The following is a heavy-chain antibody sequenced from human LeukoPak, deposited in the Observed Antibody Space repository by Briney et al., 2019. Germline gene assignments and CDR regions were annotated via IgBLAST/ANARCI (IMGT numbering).Heavy chain of an antibody. CDR3: SRAGGSPVYMDV. CDR2: INPNSGGT. J-gene: IGHJ6*03. Sequence: ASVKVSCKASGYTFTGYYMNWVRQAPGQGLEWVGWINPNSGGTNYAQKFQGRVTMTRDTSISTAYMEMSRLRSDDSAVYYCSRAGGSPVYMDVWGKGTTVTVSS. D-gene: IGHD2-15*01. CDR1: GYTFTGYY. V-gene: IGHV1-2*02.